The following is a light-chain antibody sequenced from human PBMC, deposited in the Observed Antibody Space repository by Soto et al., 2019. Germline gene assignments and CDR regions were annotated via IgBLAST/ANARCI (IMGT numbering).Light chain of an antibody. CDR2: DAS. CDR3: QQSYRTPYT. Sequence: DIQMTQSPSSLSASVGDRVTITCRASQSISTYLNWYQWKPGKAPKLLIYDASNLQSGVPSRFNGSGSGTDFTLTISSLHPEDFATYSCQQSYRTPYTFGQGTKLEI. CDR1: QSISTY. J-gene: IGKJ2*01. V-gene: IGKV1-39*01.